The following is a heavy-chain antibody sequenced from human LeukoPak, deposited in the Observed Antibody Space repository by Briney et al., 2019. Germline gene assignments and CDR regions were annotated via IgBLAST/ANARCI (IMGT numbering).Heavy chain of an antibody. J-gene: IGHJ5*02. D-gene: IGHD2-2*01. Sequence: GASVKVSCKASGYTFTSYGISWVRQATGQGLERMGWMNPNSGNTGYAQKFQGRVTMTRNTSIATAYMELTSLRSEDTAMYYCARGLHCTNTSCRQGEWFDPWGQGALVTVSS. CDR1: GYTFTSYG. V-gene: IGHV1-8*02. CDR2: MNPNSGNT. CDR3: ARGLHCTNTSCRQGEWFDP.